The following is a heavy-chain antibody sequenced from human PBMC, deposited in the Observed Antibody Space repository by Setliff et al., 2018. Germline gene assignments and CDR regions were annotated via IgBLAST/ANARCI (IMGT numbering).Heavy chain of an antibody. CDR2: IYHSGST. CDR3: TRHGLQFLEWLSAFDY. D-gene: IGHD3-3*01. J-gene: IGHJ4*02. Sequence: SETLSLTCAVSGYSISSGYYWGWIRQPLGKGLEWIGNIYHSGSTYYNPSLKSRFTISVDTSKNQFSLKLTSVTAADTAVYYCTRHGLQFLEWLSAFDYWGQGTLVTVSS. V-gene: IGHV4-38-2*01. CDR1: GYSISSGYY.